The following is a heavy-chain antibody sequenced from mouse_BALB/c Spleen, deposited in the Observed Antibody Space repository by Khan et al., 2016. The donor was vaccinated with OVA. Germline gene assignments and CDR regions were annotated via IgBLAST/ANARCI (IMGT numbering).Heavy chain of an antibody. Sequence: LVKTGASVKISCKASGYSFTGYYMHWVKQSHGKSLEWIGYISCYNGSTTYNQKFKGKATFTVDTSSSTVYMQFNSLTSEDSAVYYCARRDYYGSSSFAYWGQVTLVTVSA. CDR2: ISCYNGST. J-gene: IGHJ3*01. CDR1: GYSFTGYY. V-gene: IGHV1S34*01. D-gene: IGHD1-1*01. CDR3: ARRDYYGSSSFAY.